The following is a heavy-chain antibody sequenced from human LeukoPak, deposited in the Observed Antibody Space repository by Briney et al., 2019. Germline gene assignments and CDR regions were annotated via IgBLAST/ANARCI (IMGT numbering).Heavy chain of an antibody. CDR2: ISSSGSTI. CDR3: ARGEWLVQYFQH. CDR1: GFTFSSYE. Sequence: GGSLRLSCAASGFTFSSYEMNWVRQAPGKGLEWVSYISSSGSTICYADSVKGRFTISRDNAKNSLYLQMNSLRAEDTAVYYCARGEWLVQYFQHWGQGTLVTVSS. V-gene: IGHV3-48*03. D-gene: IGHD6-19*01. J-gene: IGHJ1*01.